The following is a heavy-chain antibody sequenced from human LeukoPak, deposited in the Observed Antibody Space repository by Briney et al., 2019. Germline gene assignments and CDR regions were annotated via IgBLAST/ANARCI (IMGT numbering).Heavy chain of an antibody. CDR3: ARSLGYCSAGSCFPFDY. V-gene: IGHV3-7*05. D-gene: IGHD2-15*01. J-gene: IGHJ4*02. CDR1: GFTFSSYW. CDR2: IKQDGSDK. Sequence: EGSLRLSCAASGFTFSSYWMSWVRQAPGKGLEWVANIKQDGSDKYYVDSVKGRFTISRDNAKNSLYLQMNSLRAEDTAVYYCARSLGYCSAGSCFPFDYWGQGTLVTVSS.